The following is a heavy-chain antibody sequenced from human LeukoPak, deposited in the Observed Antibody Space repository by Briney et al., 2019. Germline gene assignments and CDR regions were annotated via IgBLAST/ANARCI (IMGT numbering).Heavy chain of an antibody. J-gene: IGHJ4*02. Sequence: SETLSLTCAVYGGSFSGYYWSWIRQPPGKGLEWIGEINHSGSTNYNPSLKSRVTISVDTFKNQFSLKLSSVTAADTAVYYCARGGAYCGGDCYFDYWGQGTLVTVSS. CDR1: GGSFSGYY. CDR3: ARGGAYCGGDCYFDY. V-gene: IGHV4-34*01. CDR2: INHSGST. D-gene: IGHD2-21*02.